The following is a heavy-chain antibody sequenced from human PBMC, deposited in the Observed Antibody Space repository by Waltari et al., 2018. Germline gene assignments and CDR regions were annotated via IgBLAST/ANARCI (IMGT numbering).Heavy chain of an antibody. CDR2: IYYSGST. CDR1: GGSISSYY. Sequence: QVQLQESGPGLVKPSETLSLTCTVSGGSISSYYWSWIRQPPGKGLEWIGYIYYSGSTNYNPSLKSRVTISVDTSKNQFSLKLSSVTAADTAVYYCARVSYDSSYYFDYWGQGALVTVSS. CDR3: ARVSYDSSYYFDY. J-gene: IGHJ4*02. V-gene: IGHV4-59*01. D-gene: IGHD3-22*01.